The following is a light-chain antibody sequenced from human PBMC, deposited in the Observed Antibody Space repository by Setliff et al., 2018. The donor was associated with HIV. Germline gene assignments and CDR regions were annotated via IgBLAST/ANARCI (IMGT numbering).Light chain of an antibody. J-gene: IGLJ2*01. CDR3: ATSDDSLSAVV. CDR2: NND. V-gene: IGLV1-47*02. Sequence: QSVLTQPPSASGTPGQRVTISCSGSSSNIGSNYVCWYQQLPGTAPKLLMYNNDQQPSGVPDRFSGSKSGTSASLAISDLRSGDEADYYCATSDDSLSAVVFGGGTKVTVL. CDR1: SSNIGSNY.